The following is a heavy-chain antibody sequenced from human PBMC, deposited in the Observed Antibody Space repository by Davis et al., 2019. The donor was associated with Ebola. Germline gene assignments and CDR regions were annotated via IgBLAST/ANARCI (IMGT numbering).Heavy chain of an antibody. CDR3: ARGATELRYFDWLLGFDY. CDR2: VSAYNGNT. Sequence: AASVKVSCKASGYTFTSYGISWVRQAPGQGLEWMGWVSAYNGNTNYAQKLQGRVTMTTDTSTSTAYMELRSLRSDDTAVYYCARGATELRYFDWLLGFDYWGQGTLVTVSS. D-gene: IGHD3-9*01. V-gene: IGHV1-18*01. CDR1: GYTFTSYG. J-gene: IGHJ4*02.